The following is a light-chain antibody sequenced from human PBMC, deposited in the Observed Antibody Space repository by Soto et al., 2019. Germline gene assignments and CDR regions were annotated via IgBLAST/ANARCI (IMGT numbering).Light chain of an antibody. J-gene: IGLJ3*02. CDR1: NSDVGDYNY. CDR2: EVS. V-gene: IGLV2-14*01. CDR3: SSYTSISTLWV. Sequence: QSALTQPASVSGSPGQSITISCTGTNSDVGDYNYVSWYQQHPGKAPKLMIYEVSNRPSGVSNRFSGSTSGNTASLTISGLQAEDEADYYCSSYTSISTLWVFGGGTKLTV.